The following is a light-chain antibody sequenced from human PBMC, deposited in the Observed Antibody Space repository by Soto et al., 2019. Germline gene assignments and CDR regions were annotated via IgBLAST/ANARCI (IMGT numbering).Light chain of an antibody. CDR1: SGHSSYA. Sequence: QLVLTQSPSASASLGASFKLTCTLSSGHSSYAIAWHQQQPEKGPRYLMKLNSDGSHNKGDGIPDRFSGSSSGAERYLTISSLQSEDEADYYCQTWGTGPWVFGGGTKLTVL. CDR3: QTWGTGPWV. J-gene: IGLJ3*02. CDR2: LNSDGSH. V-gene: IGLV4-69*01.